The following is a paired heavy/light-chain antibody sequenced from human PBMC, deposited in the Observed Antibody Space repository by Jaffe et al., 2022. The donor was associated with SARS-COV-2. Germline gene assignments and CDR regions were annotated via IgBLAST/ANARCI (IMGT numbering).Light chain of an antibody. CDR2: GAS. CDR1: QSVSSNY. V-gene: IGKV3-20*01. CDR3: QQYGSSPWT. J-gene: IGKJ1*01. Sequence: EIVLTQSPGTLSLSPGERATLSCRASQSVSSNYLAWYQQKPGQAPRVLIYGASSRATGIPDRFSGSGSGTDFTLTISRLEPEDFAVYFCQQYGSSPWTFGQGTKVEIK.
Heavy chain of an antibody. J-gene: IGHJ4*02. D-gene: IGHD3-16*01. CDR2: IKKDGSEK. V-gene: IGHV3-7*01. CDR3: AKWGAAWDY. CDR1: GFTFSTYW. Sequence: EVQLVESGGGLVQPGGSLRLSCAASGFTFSTYWMSWVRQAPGKGLEWVANIKKDGSEKYYVDSAKGRFTISRDNAKNSLYLQMNSLRAEDTAVYYCAKWGAAWDYWGQGTLVTVSS.